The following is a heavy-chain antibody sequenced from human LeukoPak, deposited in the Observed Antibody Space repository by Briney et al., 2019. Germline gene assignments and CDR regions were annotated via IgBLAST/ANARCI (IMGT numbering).Heavy chain of an antibody. CDR3: AKDGDSSGYYYGSDFDY. Sequence: GGSLRLSCAASGFTFSSYAMSWVRQAPGKGLEWVSAINGSGGSTYYADSVKGRFTISRDNSKNTLYLQMNSLRAEDTAVYYCAKDGDSSGYYYGSDFDYWGQGTLVTVSS. V-gene: IGHV3-23*01. CDR2: INGSGGST. CDR1: GFTFSSYA. J-gene: IGHJ4*02. D-gene: IGHD3-22*01.